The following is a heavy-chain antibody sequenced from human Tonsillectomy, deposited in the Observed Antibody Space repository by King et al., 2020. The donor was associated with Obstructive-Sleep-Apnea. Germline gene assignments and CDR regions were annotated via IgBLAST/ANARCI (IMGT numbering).Heavy chain of an antibody. D-gene: IGHD3-10*01. V-gene: IGHV3-9*01. J-gene: IGHJ4*02. CDR1: GFTFDDYD. CDR3: AKDLVYGSGSYGIDY. CDR2: ISWNSGRI. Sequence: EVQLVESGGGLVQPGRSLRLSCTASGFTFDDYDMHWVRQVPGKGLEWVSGISWNSGRIGYADSVKGRFTISRDNAKNSLYLQMNSLSAEDTALYYCAKDLVYGSGSYGIDYWGQGTLVTVSS.